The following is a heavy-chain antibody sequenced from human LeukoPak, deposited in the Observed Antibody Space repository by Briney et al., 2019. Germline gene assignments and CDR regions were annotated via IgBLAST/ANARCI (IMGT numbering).Heavy chain of an antibody. CDR1: GFSVISNY. V-gene: IGHV3-53*01. CDR2: IYRGGST. Sequence: GGSLRLSCAASGFSVISNYMNWVRQSPGKGLELVSVIYRGGSTYYPDSVKGRFTISRDSSTNTLHLEMNSLRAEDTAVYYCARGRIQLRSWGQGTLVTVSS. D-gene: IGHD5-18*01. J-gene: IGHJ4*02. CDR3: ARGRIQLRS.